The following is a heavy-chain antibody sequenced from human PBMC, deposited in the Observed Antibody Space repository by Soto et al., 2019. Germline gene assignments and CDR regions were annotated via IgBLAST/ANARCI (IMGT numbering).Heavy chain of an antibody. D-gene: IGHD4-17*01. J-gene: IGHJ4*02. CDR1: GFTFDDYT. V-gene: IGHV3-43*01. CDR3: AKDSFSDYGGSPGAFDY. CDR2: ISWDGGST. Sequence: EVQLVESGGVVVQPGGSLRLSCAASGFTFDDYTMHWVRQAPGKGLEWVSLISWDGGSTYYADSVKGRFTISRDNSKNSLYLQMNSLRTEDTALYYCAKDSFSDYGGSPGAFDYWGQGTLVTVSS.